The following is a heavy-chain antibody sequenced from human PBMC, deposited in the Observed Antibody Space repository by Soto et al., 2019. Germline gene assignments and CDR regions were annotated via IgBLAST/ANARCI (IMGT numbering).Heavy chain of an antibody. D-gene: IGHD6-19*01. CDR2: IKKDGSEK. CDR3: SGGSGWLQTD. J-gene: IGHJ4*02. CDR1: GFTFSTYW. V-gene: IGHV3-7*04. Sequence: EVQLVASGGGLVQPGGSLRLSCAASGFTFSTYWMNLVRQAPGKGLEWVANIKKDGSEKNYVDSVKGRFTISRDNAKNSLYLQMNNLRVEDTALYYCSGGSGWLQTDWCQGTLVTVSS.